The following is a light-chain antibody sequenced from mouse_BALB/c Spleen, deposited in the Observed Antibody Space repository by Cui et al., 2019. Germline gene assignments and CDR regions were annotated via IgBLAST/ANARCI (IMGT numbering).Light chain of an antibody. Sequence: DIQMTQSPAPLSVSVGETVTITCRASENIYSNLAWYQQKQGKSPQLLVYAATNLADGVPSRFSGSGSGTQYSLKINSLQSEDFGSYYCQHFWGTPWTFGGGTKLEIK. V-gene: IGKV12-46*01. CDR2: AAT. CDR3: QHFWGTPWT. CDR1: ENIYSN. J-gene: IGKJ1*01.